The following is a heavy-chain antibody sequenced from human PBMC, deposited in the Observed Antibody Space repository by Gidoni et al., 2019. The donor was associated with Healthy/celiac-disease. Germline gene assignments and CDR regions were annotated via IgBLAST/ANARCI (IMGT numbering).Heavy chain of an antibody. CDR3: ARIFGVVPFDH. J-gene: IGHJ4*02. D-gene: IGHD3-3*01. CDR1: GGTFSSYA. Sequence: EVKKPGSSVKVSCKASGGTFSSYAISWVRQGPGQGLEWMGGINSSFGTANYAQTFQGRVTITADESTSTASMELSSLSSDDTAVYYCARIFGVVPFDHWGQGTLVTVSS. CDR2: INSSFGTA. V-gene: IGHV1-69*01.